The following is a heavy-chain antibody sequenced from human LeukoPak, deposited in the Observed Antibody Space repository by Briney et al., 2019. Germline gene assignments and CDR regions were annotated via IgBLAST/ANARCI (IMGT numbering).Heavy chain of an antibody. J-gene: IGHJ4*02. V-gene: IGHV3-74*01. D-gene: IGHD6-19*01. CDR3: ATKQWLAPPPDS. CDR2: INTDWTVT. Sequence: PGGSLRLSCAASGFTFCKYWMLWVRQAPGERLESVSRINTDWTVTTYADSVKGRFTISRDNADNTMFLQMNSVRDEDTAVYYCATKQWLAPPPDSWGQGTPVTVSS. CDR1: GFTFCKYW.